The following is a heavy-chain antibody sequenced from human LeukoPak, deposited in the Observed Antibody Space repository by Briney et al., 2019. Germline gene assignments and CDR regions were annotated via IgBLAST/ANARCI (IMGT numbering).Heavy chain of an antibody. D-gene: IGHD3-9*01. CDR3: ARVDFDWLSRSYYFDY. Sequence: GASVKVSCKASGYTFTSYDINWVRQATGQGLEWMGWMNPNSGNTGYAQKFQGRGTMTRNTSISTAYMELSSLRSEDTAVYYCARVDFDWLSRSYYFDYWGQGTLVTVSS. V-gene: IGHV1-8*01. CDR2: MNPNSGNT. CDR1: GYTFTSYD. J-gene: IGHJ4*02.